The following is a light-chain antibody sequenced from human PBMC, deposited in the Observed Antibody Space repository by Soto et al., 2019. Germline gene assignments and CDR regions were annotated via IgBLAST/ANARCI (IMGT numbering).Light chain of an antibody. Sequence: DIQMTQSPSSVSAAVGDRVTITCRASQSISSWLAWYQQKPGQAPTLLINAASSLQSGVPLRFSGSGSGTHFTLTIDSLQPGDFATYYCQQTNSFPLTFGGGTKVAI. CDR3: QQTNSFPLT. CDR2: AAS. V-gene: IGKV1D-12*01. CDR1: QSISSW. J-gene: IGKJ4*01.